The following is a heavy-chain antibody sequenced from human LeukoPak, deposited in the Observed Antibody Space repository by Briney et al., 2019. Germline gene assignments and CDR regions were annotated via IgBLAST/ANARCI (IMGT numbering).Heavy chain of an antibody. Sequence: GGSLRLSCAASGFTFSSYAMHWVRQAPGKGLEWVAVISYDGSNKYYADSVKGRFTISRDNSKNTLYLQMNSLRAEDTAVYYCARGVTYYDFWSGYQYYFDYWGQGALVTVSS. J-gene: IGHJ4*02. CDR1: GFTFSSYA. D-gene: IGHD3-3*01. CDR3: ARGVTYYDFWSGYQYYFDY. V-gene: IGHV3-30-3*01. CDR2: ISYDGSNK.